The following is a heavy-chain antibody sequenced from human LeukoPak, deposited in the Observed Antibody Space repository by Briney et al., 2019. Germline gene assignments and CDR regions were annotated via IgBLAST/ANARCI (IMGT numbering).Heavy chain of an antibody. CDR2: INPNSGGT. CDR1: GCTFTGYY. D-gene: IGHD3-22*01. V-gene: IGHV1-2*02. CDR3: ARDSMGAYYDSSSYPH. J-gene: IGHJ4*02. Sequence: GASVKVSCKASGCTFTGYYMHWVRQAPGQGLEWMGWINPNSGGTNYAQRFQGRVTISVDTSKNQFSLKLSSVTAADTAVYYCARDSMGAYYDSSSYPHWGQGTLVTVSS.